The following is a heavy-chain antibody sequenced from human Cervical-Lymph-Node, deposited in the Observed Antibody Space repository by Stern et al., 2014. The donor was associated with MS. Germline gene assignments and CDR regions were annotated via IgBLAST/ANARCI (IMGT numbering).Heavy chain of an antibody. CDR3: ARDSSGFQF. D-gene: IGHD6-19*01. CDR2: ISGYNGNT. Sequence: VQLEESGAEVKKPGASVKGSCKASGYTFTNYAISWVRQAPGQGLEWMGWISGYNGNTNYAQKFQGRVTMTTDTSTNTAYMELRSLRSDDTGLYYCARDSSGFQFWGQGTLVTVSS. CDR1: GYTFTNYA. V-gene: IGHV1-18*01. J-gene: IGHJ1*01.